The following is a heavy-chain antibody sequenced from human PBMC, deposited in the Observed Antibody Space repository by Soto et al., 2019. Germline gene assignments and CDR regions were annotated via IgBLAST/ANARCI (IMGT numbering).Heavy chain of an antibody. Sequence: VQLVESGGGLVQPGGSLRLSCAASGFIFSDHYMDWVRQAPGKGLEWVGRIKNKANSYTTEYAASVKGRFTISRDNSKNSLYLQMNSLKTEDTAVYYCTRISLVGATGGRYFDYWGQGPCSPSPQ. CDR3: TRISLVGATGGRYFDY. CDR2: IKNKANSYTT. CDR1: GFIFSDHY. J-gene: IGHJ4*02. V-gene: IGHV3-72*01. D-gene: IGHD1-26*01.